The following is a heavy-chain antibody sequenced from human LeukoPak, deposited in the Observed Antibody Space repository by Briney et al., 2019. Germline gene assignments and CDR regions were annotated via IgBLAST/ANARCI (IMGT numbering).Heavy chain of an antibody. D-gene: IGHD6-13*01. CDR2: ISYDGSNK. Sequence: GGSLRLSCAASGFTFSSYSMNWVRQAPGKGLEWVAVISYDGSNKYYADSVKGRFTISRDNSKNTLYLQMNSLRAEDTAVYYCANAPSSWYGGEYFDLWGRGTLVTVSS. CDR3: ANAPSSWYGGEYFDL. CDR1: GFTFSSYS. J-gene: IGHJ2*01. V-gene: IGHV3-30*18.